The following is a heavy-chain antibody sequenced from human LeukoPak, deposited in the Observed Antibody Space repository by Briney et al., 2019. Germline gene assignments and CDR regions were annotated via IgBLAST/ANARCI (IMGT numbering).Heavy chain of an antibody. Sequence: SETLSLTCTVSGGSISSYYWSWIRQPPGKGLEWIGYIYYSGSTNYNPSLKSRVTISVDTSKNQFSLKLSSVTAADTAVYYCARGTGIAAAGPYYFDYWGQGTLVTVSS. V-gene: IGHV4-59*01. CDR2: IYYSGST. D-gene: IGHD6-13*01. J-gene: IGHJ4*02. CDR1: GGSISSYY. CDR3: ARGTGIAAAGPYYFDY.